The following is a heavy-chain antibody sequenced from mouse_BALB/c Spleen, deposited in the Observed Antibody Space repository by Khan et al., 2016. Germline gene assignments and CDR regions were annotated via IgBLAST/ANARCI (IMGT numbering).Heavy chain of an antibody. V-gene: IGHV2-2*02. Sequence: QVQLKQSGPGLVQPSPSLSITCTVSGFSLTCYGVHWVRQSPGKGLEWLGVIWSGASKDDNAAFISSLSISKDKSKSQVFFKMNSMQANDTAIYYWARTDYWGQGTTLTVSP. CDR3: ARTDY. J-gene: IGHJ2*01. CDR1: GFSLTCYG. CDR2: IWSGASK.